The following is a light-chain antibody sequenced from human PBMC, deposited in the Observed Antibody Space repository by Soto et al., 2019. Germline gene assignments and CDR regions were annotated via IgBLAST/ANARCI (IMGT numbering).Light chain of an antibody. CDR1: SSDVGGFDF. Sequence: QSVLTQPRSVSGSPGQSVAISCTATSSDVGGFDFVSWYQQHPGKAPKLVIYDVSKRTSGVPDRFSGSRSGDTASLTISGLQAEDEADYYCCLYTASYSVFGGGNKLTVL. CDR3: CLYTASYSV. CDR2: DVS. J-gene: IGLJ3*02. V-gene: IGLV2-11*01.